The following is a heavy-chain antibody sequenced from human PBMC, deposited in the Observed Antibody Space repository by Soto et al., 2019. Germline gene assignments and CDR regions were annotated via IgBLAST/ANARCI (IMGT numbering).Heavy chain of an antibody. D-gene: IGHD4-17*01. Sequence: QVQLVQSGAEVKKPGSSVKVSCKASGGTFSSYAISWVRQAPGQGLEWMGGIIPIFGTANYAQKFQGRVTITADESTSTAHMELSSLRSEDTAVYYCASYSTWGDYGPPPVQSLDYDGMDVWGQGTTVTVSS. J-gene: IGHJ6*02. CDR2: IIPIFGTA. CDR3: ASYSTWGDYGPPPVQSLDYDGMDV. V-gene: IGHV1-69*01. CDR1: GGTFSSYA.